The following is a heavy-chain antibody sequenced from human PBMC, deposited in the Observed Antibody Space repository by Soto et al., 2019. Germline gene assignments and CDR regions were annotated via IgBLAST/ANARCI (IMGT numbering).Heavy chain of an antibody. J-gene: IGHJ6*03. CDR1: GFTVSSNY. D-gene: IGHD2-15*01. Sequence: EVQLVESGGGLVQPGGSLRLSCAASGFTVSSNYMSWVRQAPGKGLEWVSVIYSGGSTYYADSVKGRFTISRDNSKNTLYLQMSSLRAEDTAVYYCARERGYCSGGSCYIYYYYMDVWGKGTMVTVSS. V-gene: IGHV3-66*01. CDR2: IYSGGST. CDR3: ARERGYCSGGSCYIYYYYMDV.